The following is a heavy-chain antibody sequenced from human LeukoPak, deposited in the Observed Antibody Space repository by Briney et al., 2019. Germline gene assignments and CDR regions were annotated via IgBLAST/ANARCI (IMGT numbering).Heavy chain of an antibody. CDR2: ISVYNGNT. CDR1: GYTFNNYY. CDR3: ARSYCSGSSCYYFDH. Sequence: ASVKVSCKASGYTFNNYYITWVRQAPGQGLEWMGWISVYNGNTNYVQKFQGRVTITTDTSTSTAYMELRSLRSDDTAMYYCARSYCSGSSCYYFDHWGQGTPVTVSS. J-gene: IGHJ4*02. D-gene: IGHD2-15*01. V-gene: IGHV1-18*01.